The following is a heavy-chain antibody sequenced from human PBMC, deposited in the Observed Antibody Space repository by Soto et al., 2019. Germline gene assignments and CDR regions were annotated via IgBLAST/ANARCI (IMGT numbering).Heavy chain of an antibody. D-gene: IGHD6-13*01. V-gene: IGHV3-48*02. CDR1: GFTFSSYS. Sequence: EVQLVESGGGLVQPGGSLRLSCAASGFTFSSYSMNWVRQAPGKGLEWVSYISTSSSTIYYADSVKGRFTISRDNAKNSLYRQMNSLRDEDTAVYYCARGAAAGTMGYWGQGTLVTVSS. J-gene: IGHJ4*02. CDR2: ISTSSSTI. CDR3: ARGAAAGTMGY.